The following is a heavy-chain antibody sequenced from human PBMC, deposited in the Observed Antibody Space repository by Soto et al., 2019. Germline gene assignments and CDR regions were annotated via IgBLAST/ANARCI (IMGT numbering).Heavy chain of an antibody. V-gene: IGHV1-69*13. CDR2: IIPIFGTA. CDR1: GGTFSSYA. D-gene: IGHD3-10*01. J-gene: IGHJ6*02. CDR3: ARVRITMVRGVIGGVYYYGMDV. Sequence: GASVKVSCKASGGTFSSYAISWVRQAPGQGLEWMGGIIPIFGTANYAQKFQGRVTITADESTSTAYMELSSLRSEDTAVYYCARVRITMVRGVIGGVYYYGMDVWGQGTTVTV.